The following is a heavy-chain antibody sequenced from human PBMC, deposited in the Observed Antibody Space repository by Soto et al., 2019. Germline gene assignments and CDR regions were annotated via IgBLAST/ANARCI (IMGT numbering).Heavy chain of an antibody. J-gene: IGHJ5*02. D-gene: IGHD3-3*01. CDR1: GTSFSEFY. CDR2: INHSGSA. Sequence: QVQLQQWGAGLLKPSETLSLTCAVNGTSFSEFYWHWIRQPPGRGLEWIGDINHSGSATYNPSLKSRVTMSVDSSKSQFSLRLNSVTAADTAVYYCARGRKILLFGMPFTPPKGFDPWGQGTLVTVSS. V-gene: IGHV4-34*01. CDR3: ARGRKILLFGMPFTPPKGFDP.